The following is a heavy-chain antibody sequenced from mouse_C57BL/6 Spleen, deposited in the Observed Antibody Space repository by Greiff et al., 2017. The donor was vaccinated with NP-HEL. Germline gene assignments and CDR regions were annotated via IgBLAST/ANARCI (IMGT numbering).Heavy chain of an antibody. CDR2: IYPGDGDT. CDR1: GYAFSSSW. J-gene: IGHJ3*01. Sequence: QVQLQQSGPELVKPGASVKISCKASGYAFSSSWMNWVKQRPGKGLEWIGRIYPGDGDTNYNGKFKGKATLTADKSSSTAYMQLSSLTSEDSAVYVCAREGGNYEAWFAYWGQGTLVTVSA. V-gene: IGHV1-82*01. D-gene: IGHD2-1*01. CDR3: AREGGNYEAWFAY.